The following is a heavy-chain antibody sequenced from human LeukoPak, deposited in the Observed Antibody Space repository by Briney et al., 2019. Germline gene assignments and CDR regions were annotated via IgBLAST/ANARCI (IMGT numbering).Heavy chain of an antibody. CDR1: GYTFTSNY. J-gene: IGHJ6*02. D-gene: IGHD5-12*01. Sequence: KVSCKASGYTFTSNYIHWVRQASGKGLEWVGRIGSTANNYATAYAASVKGRFTIFRDDSENTAFLQMNSLKIEDTAVYYCTRGEIIVAGSTHFFGMDVWGHGTTVTVSS. CDR2: IGSTANNYAT. V-gene: IGHV3-73*01. CDR3: TRGEIIVAGSTHFFGMDV.